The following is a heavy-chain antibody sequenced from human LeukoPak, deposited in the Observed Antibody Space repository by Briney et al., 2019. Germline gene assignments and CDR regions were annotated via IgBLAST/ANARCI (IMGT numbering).Heavy chain of an antibody. Sequence: ASVKVSCKVSGYTLTELSMHWVRQAPGKGLEWMGGLDPEDGETIYAQKFQGRVTMTEDTSTDTAYMELSSLRSEDTAVYYCATWDVVVVPAAMRYYYMDVWGKGTTVTVSS. CDR3: ATWDVVVVPAAMRYYYMDV. D-gene: IGHD2-2*01. CDR2: LDPEDGET. CDR1: GYTLTELS. V-gene: IGHV1-24*01. J-gene: IGHJ6*03.